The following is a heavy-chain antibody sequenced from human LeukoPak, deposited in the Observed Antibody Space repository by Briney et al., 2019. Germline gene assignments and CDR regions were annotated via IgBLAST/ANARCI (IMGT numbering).Heavy chain of an antibody. Sequence: PGGSLRLSCAASGFTVSSHYMSWVRQAPGKGLEWVSVIYTGGSADFADAVKGRSTISRDNSKNTVYLQMNSLRAEDTAVYYCARGIAATGSYYFYYMDVWGKGTTVTVSS. CDR1: GFTVSSHY. V-gene: IGHV3-53*01. J-gene: IGHJ6*03. CDR3: ARGIAATGSYYFYYMDV. CDR2: IYTGGSA. D-gene: IGHD6-13*01.